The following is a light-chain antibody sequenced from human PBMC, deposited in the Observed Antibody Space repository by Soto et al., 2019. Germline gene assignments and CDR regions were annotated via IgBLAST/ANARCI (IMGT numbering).Light chain of an antibody. CDR1: QSISSW. V-gene: IGKV1-5*03. CDR2: KAS. CDR3: QQYNRYPFT. Sequence: DIQMTQSPSTLSASVGDRVTITCWASQSISSWLAWYQQKPGKAPKLLIYKASSLESGVPSRFSGSGSGTEFTLTISSLQPDDFATYYCQQYNRYPFTFGPGTKVDIK. J-gene: IGKJ3*01.